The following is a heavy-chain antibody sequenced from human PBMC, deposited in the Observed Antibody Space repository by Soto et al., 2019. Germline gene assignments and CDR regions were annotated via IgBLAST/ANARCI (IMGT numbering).Heavy chain of an antibody. Sequence: SETLSLTCCVSGWTISSPDWWTWVRQPPGKGLEWIGEIFQSGSTNYTPSLESRVTISVDKSKNQFSLTLTSVTAADTAVYFCARGRGRYSSGWSWFDPWGQGTLVTVSS. CDR3: ARGRGRYSSGWSWFDP. V-gene: IGHV4-4*02. D-gene: IGHD6-19*01. CDR1: GWTISSPDW. CDR2: IFQSGST. J-gene: IGHJ5*02.